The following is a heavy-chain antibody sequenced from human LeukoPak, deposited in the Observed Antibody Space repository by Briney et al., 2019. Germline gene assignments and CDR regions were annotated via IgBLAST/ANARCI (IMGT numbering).Heavy chain of an antibody. V-gene: IGHV4-38-2*01. J-gene: IGHJ4*02. CDR3: ARHGGHSGFDPYDF. D-gene: IGHD5-12*01. CDR1: GYSISNGYY. CDR2: IYHSGST. Sequence: PSETLSLTCAVSGYSISNGYYWAWIRQPPGKGLEWIGSIYHSGSTYYKPSLKSRVTISVDTSKNQFSLIVNSLTATDSAVYYCARHGGHSGFDPYDFWGQGTLVTVSS.